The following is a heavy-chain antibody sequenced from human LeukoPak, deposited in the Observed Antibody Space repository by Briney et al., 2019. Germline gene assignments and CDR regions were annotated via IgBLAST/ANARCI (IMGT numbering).Heavy chain of an antibody. CDR2: INPRNGAT. V-gene: IGHV1-2*02. Sequence: GASVKVSCKASGYTFTNFYIHWVRQAPGQDPDWMGYINPRNGATSYSQKFQGRLTFTRDSSISTAYMEVSSLKSDDTALYYCARDPRDTGGSYDSWGQGTLLTVSS. CDR1: GYTFTNFY. D-gene: IGHD2-8*02. J-gene: IGHJ5*01. CDR3: ARDPRDTGGSYDS.